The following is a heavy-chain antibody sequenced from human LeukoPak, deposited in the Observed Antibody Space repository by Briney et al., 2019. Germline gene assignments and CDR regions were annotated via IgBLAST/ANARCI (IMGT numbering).Heavy chain of an antibody. CDR3: ARGQYYYDSSGYPVGYFDY. J-gene: IGHJ4*02. Sequence: ASVKVSCKASGYTFTGYYMHWVRRAPGQGLEWMGWINPNSGGTNYAQKFQGRVTMTRDTSISTAYMELSRLRSDDTAVYYCARGQYYYDSSGYPVGYFDYWGQGTLVTVSS. CDR1: GYTFTGYY. D-gene: IGHD3-22*01. V-gene: IGHV1-2*02. CDR2: INPNSGGT.